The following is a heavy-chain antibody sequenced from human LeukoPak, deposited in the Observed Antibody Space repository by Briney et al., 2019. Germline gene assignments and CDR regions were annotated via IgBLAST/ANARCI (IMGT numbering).Heavy chain of an antibody. D-gene: IGHD2-2*01. Sequence: SVKVSCKASGFTFSRSAVQWVRQARGQRLEWIGWIVVGSGDTDYAQKFQERVTVTSDMSTSTAYMELSSLRSEDTAVYYCAAARYCVSASCPDAFDIWGQGTTVTVSS. CDR1: GFTFSRSA. J-gene: IGHJ3*02. CDR3: AAARYCVSASCPDAFDI. CDR2: IVVGSGDT. V-gene: IGHV1-58*01.